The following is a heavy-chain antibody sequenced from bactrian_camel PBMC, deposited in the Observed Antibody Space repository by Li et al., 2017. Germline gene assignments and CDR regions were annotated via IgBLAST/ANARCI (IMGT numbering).Heavy chain of an antibody. V-gene: IGHV3-3*01. CDR1: GYTGSLNC. Sequence: HVQLVESGGGSVQAGGSLRLSCAASGYTGSLNCIGWFRDPPGDEREEVASIYSNGGGTFYADSVKGRFTIERDNTKNTAYLQMNNLKPEDTAMYYCAANFGPYCSGPYLARRANFLGQGTQVTVS. CDR2: IYSNGGGT. D-gene: IGHD2*01. J-gene: IGHJ4*01.